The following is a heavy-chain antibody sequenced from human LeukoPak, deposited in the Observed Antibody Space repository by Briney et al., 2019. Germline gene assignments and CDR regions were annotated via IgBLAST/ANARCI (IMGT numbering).Heavy chain of an antibody. CDR2: INWNGGNT. D-gene: IGHD5-12*01. CDR1: GFTFDDYG. CDR3: TRAYSGYENYYYYYMDV. V-gene: IGHV3-20*04. J-gene: IGHJ6*03. Sequence: GGSLRLSCAASGFTFDDYGMSWVRQAPGKGLEWVSGINWNGGNTGYADSVKGRFTISRDNAKNSLYLQMNSLRAEDTALYYCTRAYSGYENYYYYYMDVWGKGTTVTVSS.